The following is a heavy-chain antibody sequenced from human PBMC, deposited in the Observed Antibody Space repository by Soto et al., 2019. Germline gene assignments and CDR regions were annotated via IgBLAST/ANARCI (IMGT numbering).Heavy chain of an antibody. CDR1: GGSISSGDYY. V-gene: IGHV4-30-4*01. J-gene: IGHJ6*02. Sequence: SETLSLTCTVSGGSISSGDYYWSWIRQPPGKGLEWIGFVYYSGTAYYNPSLKSRPTISVDTSRNQFSLKLSSVTAADTAVYYCATVGYYPRSMDVWGQGTTVTVSS. D-gene: IGHD2-15*01. CDR3: ATVGYYPRSMDV. CDR2: VYYSGTA.